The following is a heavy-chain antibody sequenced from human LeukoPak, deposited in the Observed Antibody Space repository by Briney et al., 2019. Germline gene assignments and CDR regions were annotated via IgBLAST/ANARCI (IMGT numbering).Heavy chain of an antibody. Sequence: GGSLRLSCAASGFTFSSYSMNWVRQAPGKGLEWVAVISYDGSNKYYADSVKGRFTISRDNSKNTLYLQMNSLRAEDTAVYYCAKIGIGANMDYWGQGTLVTVSS. D-gene: IGHD2/OR15-2a*01. CDR1: GFTFSSYS. V-gene: IGHV3-30*18. J-gene: IGHJ4*02. CDR2: ISYDGSNK. CDR3: AKIGIGANMDY.